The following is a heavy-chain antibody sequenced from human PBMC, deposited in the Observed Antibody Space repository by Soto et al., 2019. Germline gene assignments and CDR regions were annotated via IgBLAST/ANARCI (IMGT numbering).Heavy chain of an antibody. Sequence: GGSLRLSCAASGFTFSSYGMHWVRQAPGKGLEWVAVIWYDGSNKYYADSVKGRFTISRDNSKNTLYLQMNSLRAEDTAVYYCARANIVGAKALVYYYGMDVWGQGTTVTVSS. CDR2: IWYDGSNK. CDR3: ARANIVGAKALVYYYGMDV. CDR1: GFTFSSYG. J-gene: IGHJ6*02. D-gene: IGHD1-26*01. V-gene: IGHV3-33*01.